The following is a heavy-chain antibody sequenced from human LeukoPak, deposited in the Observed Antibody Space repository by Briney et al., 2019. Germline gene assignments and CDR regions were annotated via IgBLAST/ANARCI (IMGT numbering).Heavy chain of an antibody. D-gene: IGHD5-24*01. Sequence: PGGSLRLSCAASGFTFSSYAMSWVRQAPGKGLEWVSAISGSGGSTYYADSVKGRFTIPRDNSKNTLHLQMNSLRAEDTAVYYCAKDLGDGYNYWGLGYFDYWGQGTLVTVSS. CDR3: AKDLGDGYNYWGLGYFDY. J-gene: IGHJ4*02. CDR1: GFTFSSYA. CDR2: ISGSGGST. V-gene: IGHV3-23*01.